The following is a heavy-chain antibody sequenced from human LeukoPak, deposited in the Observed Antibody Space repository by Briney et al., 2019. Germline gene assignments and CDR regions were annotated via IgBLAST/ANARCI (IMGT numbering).Heavy chain of an antibody. J-gene: IGHJ4*02. CDR1: GGSISSGGYY. CDR2: IYYSGST. CDR3: ARAGYSSGWYLDY. D-gene: IGHD6-19*01. V-gene: IGHV4-31*03. Sequence: SETLSLTCTVSGGSISSGGYYWSWIRQHPGKGLEWIGYIYYSGSTYYNPSLKSRVTISVDTSKNQFSLKLSSVTAADTAVYYCARAGYSSGWYLDYWGQGTLVTVSS.